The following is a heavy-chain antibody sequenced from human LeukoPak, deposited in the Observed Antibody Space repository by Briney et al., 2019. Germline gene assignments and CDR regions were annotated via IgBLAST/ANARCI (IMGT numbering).Heavy chain of an antibody. D-gene: IGHD2-15*01. Sequence: SGGSLRLSCAASGFTFSSYAMSWVRQAPGKGLEWVSAISGSGGSTYYADSVKSRFTISRDNSKNTLYLQMNSLRAEDTAVYYCAKAGLGWLLLKYYFDYWGQGTLVTVSS. CDR3: AKAGLGWLLLKYYFDY. CDR1: GFTFSSYA. CDR2: ISGSGGST. V-gene: IGHV3-23*01. J-gene: IGHJ4*02.